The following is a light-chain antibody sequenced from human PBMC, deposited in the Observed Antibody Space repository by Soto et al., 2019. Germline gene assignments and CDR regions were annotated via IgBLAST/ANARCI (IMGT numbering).Light chain of an antibody. V-gene: IGKV3-15*01. CDR2: DAS. J-gene: IGKJ1*01. CDR3: QQYNNWPPWT. Sequence: LMTQSPATLSVSPGESATVSCRASQSVSSDLAWYQQKPGQAPRLLIYDASTRATGVSARFSCSGSGTEFTLTISRLQSEDFAVYYCQQYNNWPPWTFGQGTRVEIK. CDR1: QSVSSD.